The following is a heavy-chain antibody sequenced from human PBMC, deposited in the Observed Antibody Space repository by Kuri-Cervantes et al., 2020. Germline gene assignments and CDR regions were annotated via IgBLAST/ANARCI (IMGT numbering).Heavy chain of an antibody. CDR2: INPSGGST. D-gene: IGHD3-3*01. J-gene: IGHJ4*02. V-gene: IGHV1-46*01. CDR3: ARSRRYYDFWSGYSQYYFDY. Sequence: ASVKVSCKASGYTFTSYYMHWVRQAPGQGLEWMGIINPSGGSTSYAQKFQGRVTMTRNTSISTAYMELSSLRSEDTAVYYCARSRRYYDFWSGYSQYYFDYRGQGTLVTVSS. CDR1: GYTFTSYY.